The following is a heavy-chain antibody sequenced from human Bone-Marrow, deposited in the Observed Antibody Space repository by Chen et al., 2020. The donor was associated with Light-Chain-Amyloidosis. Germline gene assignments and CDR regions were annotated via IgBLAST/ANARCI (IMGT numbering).Heavy chain of an antibody. J-gene: IGHJ4*02. Sequence: QVQLLESGPGLVRPSHTLSLTCSVSGGSINSGDYYWTWIRQPPGKGLEWIGYIYSSGSVYYNPSLKSRVSLSLDTSNNLFSLRLTSVTAADTAVYYCARGTGPANEYFDYWGQGTLVTVSS. V-gene: IGHV4-30-4*01. D-gene: IGHD2-8*02. CDR2: IYSSGSV. CDR1: GGSINSGDYY. CDR3: ARGTGPANEYFDY.